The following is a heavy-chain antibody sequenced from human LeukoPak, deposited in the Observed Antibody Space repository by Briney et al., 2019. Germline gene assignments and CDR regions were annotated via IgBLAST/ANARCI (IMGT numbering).Heavy chain of an antibody. V-gene: IGHV4-39*07. D-gene: IGHD1-26*01. CDR2: IYYSGST. CDR3: ARGGVGATTYDY. Sequence: SETLSLTCTVSVGSISSSSYYWGWIRQPPGKGLEWIGSIYYSGSTYYNPSLKSRVTISVDTSKNQFFLKLSSVTAADTAVYYCARGGVGATTYDYWGQGTLVTVSS. CDR1: VGSISSSSYY. J-gene: IGHJ4*02.